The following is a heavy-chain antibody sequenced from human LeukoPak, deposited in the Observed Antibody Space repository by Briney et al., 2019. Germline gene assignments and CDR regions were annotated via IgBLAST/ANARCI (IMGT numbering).Heavy chain of an antibody. J-gene: IGHJ4*02. V-gene: IGHV4-59*08. CDR2: IYYSGST. CDR3: AGHHPRNTVDF. D-gene: IGHD2/OR15-2a*01. Sequence: PSETLSLTCTVSGGSISSYYWSWIRQPPVKGLEWIGYIYYSGSTNYNPSLKSRVTISLDTSKNQFSLKLSSVTAADTAVYYCAGHHPRNTVDFWGQGTLVTVSS. CDR1: GGSISSYY.